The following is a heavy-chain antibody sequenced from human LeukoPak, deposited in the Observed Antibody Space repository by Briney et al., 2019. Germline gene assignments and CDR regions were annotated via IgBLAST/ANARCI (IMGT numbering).Heavy chain of an antibody. V-gene: IGHV4-59*01. D-gene: IGHD6-13*01. Sequence: KPSETLSLTCTVSGGSISSYYWSWIRQPPGKGLEWIGYIYYSGSTNYNPSLKSRVTISVDTSKNQFSLKLSSVTAADTAVYYCARDAGYSSSWYPGGWFDPWGQGTLVTVSS. CDR2: IYYSGST. CDR3: ARDAGYSSSWYPGGWFDP. J-gene: IGHJ5*02. CDR1: GGSISSYY.